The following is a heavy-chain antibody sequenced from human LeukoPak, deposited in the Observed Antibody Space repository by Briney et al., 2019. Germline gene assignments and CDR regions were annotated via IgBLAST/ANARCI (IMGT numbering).Heavy chain of an antibody. CDR3: ARLLRVKTVGPDLYYFDY. D-gene: IGHD2-21*01. CDR1: GGSISGYY. Sequence: PSETLSLTCTVSGGSISGYYWSWIRQPPGKGLEWIGYIYYSGSTNYNPSLKSRVTISVDTSKNQFSLKLSSVTAADTAVYYCARLLRVKTVGPDLYYFDYWGQGTLVTVSS. CDR2: IYYSGST. J-gene: IGHJ4*02. V-gene: IGHV4-59*08.